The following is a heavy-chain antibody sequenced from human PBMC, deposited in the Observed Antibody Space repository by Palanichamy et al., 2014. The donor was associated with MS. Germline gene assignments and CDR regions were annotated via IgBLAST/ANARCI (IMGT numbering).Heavy chain of an antibody. D-gene: IGHD6-25*01. Sequence: QVQLQESGPGLVKPSETLSLTCSVSGGSISSYYWSWIRQPPREGTGVDWVYPLQWEHQLQPSLKSRVTMSVDTSKNQFSLKLSSVTAADTAFYYCARVRAARSRVDPWGQGTLVTVSS. J-gene: IGHJ5*02. CDR2: PLQWEH. V-gene: IGHV4-59*01. CDR1: GGSISSYY. CDR3: ARVRAARSRVDP.